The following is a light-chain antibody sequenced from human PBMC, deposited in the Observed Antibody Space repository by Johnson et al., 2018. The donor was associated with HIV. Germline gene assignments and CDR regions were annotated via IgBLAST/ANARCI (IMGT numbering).Light chain of an antibody. V-gene: IGLV1-51*01. J-gene: IGLJ1*01. Sequence: QSVLTQPPSVSAAPGQKVTISCSGSNSNIGNNYVSWYQHLPGTAPKLLIYDNDQRPSGIPDRFSGSKSGTSATLGITGLQPGDEAEYYCGTGDTSLSAGGVFGSGTKVTVL. CDR3: GTGDTSLSAGGV. CDR2: DND. CDR1: NSNIGNNY.